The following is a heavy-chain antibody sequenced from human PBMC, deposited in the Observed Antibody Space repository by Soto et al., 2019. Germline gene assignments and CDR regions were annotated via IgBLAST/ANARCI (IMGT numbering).Heavy chain of an antibody. Sequence: PSETLSLTCAVSGYSISSSYYWGWIRQPPGKGLEWIGSIYHSGSTYYNPSLKSRVTISVDTSKNQFSLKLSSVTAADTAVYYCARDLPVAGTSGAYWGQGTLVTVSS. V-gene: IGHV4-38-2*02. CDR3: ARDLPVAGTSGAY. J-gene: IGHJ4*02. CDR2: IYHSGST. D-gene: IGHD6-19*01. CDR1: GYSISSSYY.